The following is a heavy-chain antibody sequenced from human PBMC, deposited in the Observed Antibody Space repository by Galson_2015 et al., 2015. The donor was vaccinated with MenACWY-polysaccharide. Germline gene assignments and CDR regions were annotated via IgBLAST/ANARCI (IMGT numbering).Heavy chain of an antibody. CDR1: GFTFSGSA. V-gene: IGHV3-73*01. Sequence: SLRLSCAASGFTFSGSAMHWVRQASGKGLEWVGRIRSKANSYATAYAASVKGRFTISRDDSKNTAYLQMNSLKTEDTAVYYCTSRYSGYADYYYYMDVWDKGTTVTVSS. J-gene: IGHJ6*03. D-gene: IGHD5-12*01. CDR3: TSRYSGYADYYYYMDV. CDR2: IRSKANSYAT.